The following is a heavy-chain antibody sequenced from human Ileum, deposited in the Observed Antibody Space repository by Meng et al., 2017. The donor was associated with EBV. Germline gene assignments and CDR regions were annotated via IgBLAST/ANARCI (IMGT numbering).Heavy chain of an antibody. Sequence: QLQLQASGPGLVKPSETLSLTCGVSYGSFNSRDYYWGWIRQPPGGGLEWIGTIFYTGNTYYNPSLKSRVTISVDTSKNQFSLKLSSVTAADTSVYYCARLVKSGYDYWYFDYWGQGTLVTVSS. D-gene: IGHD5-12*01. CDR1: YGSFNSRDYY. CDR2: IFYTGNT. V-gene: IGHV4-39*01. J-gene: IGHJ4*02. CDR3: ARLVKSGYDYWYFDY.